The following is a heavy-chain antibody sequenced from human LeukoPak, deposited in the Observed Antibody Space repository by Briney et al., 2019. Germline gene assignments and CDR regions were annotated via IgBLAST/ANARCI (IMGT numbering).Heavy chain of an antibody. CDR1: GGSLSSYY. CDR3: ARGNSAAAGIVDY. CDR2: IHTSGYT. Sequence: SETLSLTCTVSGGSLSSYYRSWIRQPAGKGLEWIGRIHTSGYTNYNPSLKSRVTLSVDTSKNQLSLKLSSVTAADTAVYYCARGNSAAAGIVDYWGQGTLVTVSS. J-gene: IGHJ4*02. V-gene: IGHV4-4*07. D-gene: IGHD6-13*01.